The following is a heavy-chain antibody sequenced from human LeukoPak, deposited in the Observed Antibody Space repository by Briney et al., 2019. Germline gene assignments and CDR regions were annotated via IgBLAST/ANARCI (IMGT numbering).Heavy chain of an antibody. CDR3: ARVQASSFYYDSSDF. CDR2: INPNSGDT. Sequence: ASVKVSCKASGYTFTGYYMHWVRQAPGQGLEWMGWINPNSGDTSYAQKFQARVTMTRDTSISTAYMELSRLRSDDTAVYYCARVQASSFYYDSSDFWGQGTMVTVSS. V-gene: IGHV1-2*02. D-gene: IGHD3-22*01. J-gene: IGHJ3*01. CDR1: GYTFTGYY.